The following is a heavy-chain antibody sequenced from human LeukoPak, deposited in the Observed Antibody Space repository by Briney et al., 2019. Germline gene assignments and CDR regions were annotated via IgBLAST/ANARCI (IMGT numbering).Heavy chain of an antibody. V-gene: IGHV1-46*01. CDR3: ARGLEWLTRRHTWFDP. CDR2: INPSGGST. CDR1: GYTFTSYY. D-gene: IGHD3-3*01. Sequence: GASVKVSCKASGYTFTSYYMHWVRLAPGPGLEWMGIINPSGGSTSHAQKFQGRVTMTRDMSTRTVYTELSSARSEDTAVYYCARGLEWLTRRHTWFDPWGQGTLLTV. J-gene: IGHJ5*02.